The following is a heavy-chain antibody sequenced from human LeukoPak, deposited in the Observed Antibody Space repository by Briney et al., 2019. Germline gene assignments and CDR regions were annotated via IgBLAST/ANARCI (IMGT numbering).Heavy chain of an antibody. CDR2: IRYDGSNK. Sequence: GGSLRLSCAASGFTFSTYGMHWVRQAPGKGLEWVAFIRYDGSNKYYADSVKGRFTISRDNSKNTLYLQMNSLRPEDTAVYYCAKVNKGGYDSFDYWGQGTLVIVSS. CDR3: AKVNKGGYDSFDY. V-gene: IGHV3-30*02. D-gene: IGHD5-12*01. J-gene: IGHJ4*02. CDR1: GFTFSTYG.